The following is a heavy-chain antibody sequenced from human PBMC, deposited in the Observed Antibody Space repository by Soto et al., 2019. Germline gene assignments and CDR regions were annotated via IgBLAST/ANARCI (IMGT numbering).Heavy chain of an antibody. V-gene: IGHV4-38-2*02. Sequence: SETLSLTCTVSGYSVSSGYYWGWIRQPPGKGLEWIGNIYHAGSTYYNPSLKSRVSISIDASKNQFSLSLTSVTAADTAVYYCAGYAYDYYSGLDVWGQGTTVTVSS. CDR1: GYSVSSGYY. CDR3: AGYAYDYYSGLDV. CDR2: IYHAGST. D-gene: IGHD2-2*01. J-gene: IGHJ6*02.